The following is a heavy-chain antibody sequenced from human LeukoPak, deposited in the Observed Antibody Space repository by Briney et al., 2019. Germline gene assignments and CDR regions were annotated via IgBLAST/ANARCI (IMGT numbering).Heavy chain of an antibody. Sequence: SGPTLVNPTQTLTLTCTFSGFSLSTSEVGVSWIRQPPGKALEWLALIYWDDDKRYSPSLKSRLTITKDTSKDQVVLTMTNMDPVDTATYYCVHKGNWNWFDPWGQGTLVTVSS. J-gene: IGHJ5*02. V-gene: IGHV2-5*02. D-gene: IGHD1-20*01. CDR1: GFSLSTSEVG. CDR2: IYWDDDK. CDR3: VHKGNWNWFDP.